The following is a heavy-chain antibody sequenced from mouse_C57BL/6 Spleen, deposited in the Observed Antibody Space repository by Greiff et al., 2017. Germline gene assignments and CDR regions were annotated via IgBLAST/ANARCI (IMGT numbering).Heavy chain of an antibody. V-gene: IGHV5-15*01. CDR1: GFTFSDYG. D-gene: IGHD3-2*02. J-gene: IGHJ4*01. CDR2: ISNLAYSI. Sequence: EVQGVESGGGLVQPGGSLKLSCAASGFTFSDYGMAWVRQAPRKGPEWVAFISNLAYSIYYADTVTGRFTISRENAKNTLYLEMSSLRSEDTAMYYCARQLRLRVYAMDYWGQGTSVTVSS. CDR3: ARQLRLRVYAMDY.